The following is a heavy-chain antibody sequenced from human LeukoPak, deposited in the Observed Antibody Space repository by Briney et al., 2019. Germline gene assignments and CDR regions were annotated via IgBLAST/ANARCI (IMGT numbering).Heavy chain of an antibody. J-gene: IGHJ6*03. CDR1: RFTFRSYG. CDR2: IRPDGSNK. Sequence: GGSLRLSCAASRFTFRSYGMHWVRQAPGKGLEWVAFIRPDGSNKYYADSVKGRFTISRDNSKNTLYLQMNSLRPEDTAVYYCPRDSQWLVSSGYYYYYMDVWGKGTTVTVSS. V-gene: IGHV3-30*02. CDR3: PRDSQWLVSSGYYYYYMDV. D-gene: IGHD6-19*01.